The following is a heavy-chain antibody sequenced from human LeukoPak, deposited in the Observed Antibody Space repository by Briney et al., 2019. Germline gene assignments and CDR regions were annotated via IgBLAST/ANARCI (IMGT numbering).Heavy chain of an antibody. J-gene: IGHJ4*02. Sequence: PGGSLRLSCAASGFTFSSYAMSWVRQAPGKGLEWVSAISGSGGSTYYADSVKGRFTISRDNSKNTLYLQMNSLRAEDTAVYYCAKGRRTELRFLEWLPPPFDCWGQGTLVTVSS. CDR2: ISGSGGST. CDR1: GFTFSSYA. D-gene: IGHD3-3*01. CDR3: AKGRRTELRFLEWLPPPFDC. V-gene: IGHV3-23*01.